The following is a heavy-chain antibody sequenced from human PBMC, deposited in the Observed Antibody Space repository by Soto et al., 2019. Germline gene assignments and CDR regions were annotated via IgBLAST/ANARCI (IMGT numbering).Heavy chain of an antibody. CDR3: AKGGFWVHYGMDV. CDR1: GSTFSAFC. J-gene: IGHJ6*02. D-gene: IGHD2-15*01. CDR2: ISRSGDIT. V-gene: IGHV3-23*01. Sequence: EVQLLESGGALAQPGGSLRLSCAASGSTFSAFCMNWVRQAPGKGLEWVSAISRSGDITYYADSVKGRFTIYRDNSKNTLYLEMNSLTGDDTAVYYCAKGGFWVHYGMDVWGQGTTVIVSS.